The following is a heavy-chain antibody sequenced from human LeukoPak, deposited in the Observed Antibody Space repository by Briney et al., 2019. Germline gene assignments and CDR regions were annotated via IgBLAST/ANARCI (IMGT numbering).Heavy chain of an antibody. CDR3: ARDPVLMVTYGDAFDI. CDR1: GFTFSSYA. CDR2: ISYDGSNK. D-gene: IGHD2-21*02. Sequence: PGGSLRLSCAASGFTFSSYAMHWVRQAPGKGLEWVAVISYDGSNKYYADSVKGRFTISRDNSKNTLYLQMNSLRAEDTAVYYCARDPVLMVTYGDAFDIWGQGTMVTVSS. V-gene: IGHV3-30-3*01. J-gene: IGHJ3*02.